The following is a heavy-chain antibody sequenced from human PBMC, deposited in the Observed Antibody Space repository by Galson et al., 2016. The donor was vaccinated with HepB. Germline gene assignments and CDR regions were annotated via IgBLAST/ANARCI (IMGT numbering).Heavy chain of an antibody. Sequence: SLRLSCAASGFTFRTYSMNWVRQAPGKGLEWVSSLSVSGAYTYYADSVKGRFTISRDNVRNSLYLQTNSLRVDDTAVYYCARSLHGGGWNDPFDYWGQGTLVTVSS. CDR2: LSVSGAYT. CDR3: ARSLHGGGWNDPFDY. V-gene: IGHV3-21*01. CDR1: GFTFRTYS. J-gene: IGHJ4*02. D-gene: IGHD1-1*01.